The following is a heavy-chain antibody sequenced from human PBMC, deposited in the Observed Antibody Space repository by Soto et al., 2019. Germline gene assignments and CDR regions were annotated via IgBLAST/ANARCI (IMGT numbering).Heavy chain of an antibody. D-gene: IGHD2-2*01. V-gene: IGHV1-18*01. Sequence: ASVKVSCKASGYTFTSYGISWVRQAPGQGLEWMGWISAYNGNTNYAQKLQGRATMTTDTSTSTAYMELRSLRSDDTAVYYCARLAVSSSKGYYYYYYMDVWGNGTTVTVSS. CDR3: ARLAVSSSKGYYYYYYMDV. CDR2: ISAYNGNT. CDR1: GYTFTSYG. J-gene: IGHJ6*03.